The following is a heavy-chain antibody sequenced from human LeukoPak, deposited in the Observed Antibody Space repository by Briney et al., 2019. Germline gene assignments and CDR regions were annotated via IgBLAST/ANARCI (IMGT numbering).Heavy chain of an antibody. J-gene: IGHJ4*02. CDR3: ARGKRSRYCSGGSCYLNYFDY. CDR2: INHSGST. CDR1: GGSFSGYY. Sequence: SETLSLTCAVYGGSFSGYYRSWIRQPPGKGLEWIGEINHSGSTNYNPSLKSRVTISVDTSKNQFSLRLSSVTAADTAVYYCARGKRSRYCSGGSCYLNYFDYWGQGTLVTVSS. D-gene: IGHD2-15*01. V-gene: IGHV4-34*01.